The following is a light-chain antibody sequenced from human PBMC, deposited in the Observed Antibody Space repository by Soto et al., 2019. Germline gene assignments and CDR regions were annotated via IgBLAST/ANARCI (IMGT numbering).Light chain of an antibody. CDR3: QMYNSAVWT. J-gene: IGKJ1*01. CDR2: AAS. CDR1: QGISNY. V-gene: IGKV1-27*01. Sequence: DIQMTQSPSSLSASVGDRVTITCRASQGISNYLAWYQQKPGKVPKLLIYAASTLQSGVPSRFSGSGSGTDFTLTISSLQPEDVATYYCQMYNSAVWTFGQGTKVEIK.